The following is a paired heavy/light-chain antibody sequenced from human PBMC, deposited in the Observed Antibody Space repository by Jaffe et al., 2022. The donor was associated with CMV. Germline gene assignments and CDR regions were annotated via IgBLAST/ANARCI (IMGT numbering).Heavy chain of an antibody. CDR3: ARRAFRPRDGLDV. J-gene: IGHJ6*02. CDR2: INPNSGDT. CDR1: GYTFTDYY. V-gene: IGHV1-2*02. Sequence: QVQLVQSGAEVKKPGASVKVSCKTSGYTFTDYYMHWVRQAPGQGLEWMGWINPNSGDTNLAQMSHGRVTMTRDTSISTVYMELTRLISDDTAVYYCARRAFRPRDGLDVWGQGTTVTVSS.
Light chain of an antibody. CDR3: SSYISSSTFWV. CDR1: SSDVDDYHY. V-gene: IGLV2-14*03. CDR2: DVS. Sequence: QSALTQPASVSGSPGQSITISCTGTSSDVDDYHYVSWYQQHPGKAPKVIIYDVSNRPSGVSNRFSGSKSGNTASLTISGLQAEDEANYYCSSYISSSTFWVFGGGTKLTVL. J-gene: IGLJ3*02.